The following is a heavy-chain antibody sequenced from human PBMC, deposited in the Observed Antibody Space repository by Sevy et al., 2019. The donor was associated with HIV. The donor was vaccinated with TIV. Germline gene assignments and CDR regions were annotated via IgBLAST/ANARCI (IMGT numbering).Heavy chain of an antibody. J-gene: IGHJ6*02. V-gene: IGHV3-30-3*01. CDR1: GFAFSNYYA. CDR2: ISYDGSDK. CDR3: ARPRANYVDHYFFYAMDV. D-gene: IGHD4-17*01. Sequence: GGSLRLSCVASGFAFSNYYAMHWVRQAPGKGLEWVALISYDGSDKYYADSGKGRFTISRDNFKNTLFLQMNSLTTEETAVYYCARPRANYVDHYFFYAMDVWGQGTTVTVSS.